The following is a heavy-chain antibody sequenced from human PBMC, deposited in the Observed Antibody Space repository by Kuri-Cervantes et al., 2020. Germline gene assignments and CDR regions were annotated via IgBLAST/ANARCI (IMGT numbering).Heavy chain of an antibody. J-gene: IGHJ3*02. D-gene: IGHD2-2*01. Sequence: GESLKISCAASGFTFSNCWMNWVRQAPGKGLEWVATIKQDGSETYYLDSLRGRFTISRDNAKNSLFLQMNSLRAEDTAVYYCTTKKYYCSSTSCYGGAFDIWGQGTMVTV. CDR2: IKQDGSET. V-gene: IGHV3-7*01. CDR1: GFTFSNCW. CDR3: TTKKYYCSSTSCYGGAFDI.